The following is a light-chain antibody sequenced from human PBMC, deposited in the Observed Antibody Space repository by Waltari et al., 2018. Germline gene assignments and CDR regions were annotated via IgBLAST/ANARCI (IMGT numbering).Light chain of an antibody. CDR1: QSIDHY. CDR2: AAS. CDR3: QQNDYL. J-gene: IGKJ4*01. V-gene: IGKV1-39*01. Sequence: DIQMTQSPSSLSGSVGDSITITCRASQSIDHYLNWYQQEAGKAPKLLIYAASTLQSGVPPRFSGSGSGTDFILTIDSLQPEDFATYYCQQNDYLFGGGTKVEIK.